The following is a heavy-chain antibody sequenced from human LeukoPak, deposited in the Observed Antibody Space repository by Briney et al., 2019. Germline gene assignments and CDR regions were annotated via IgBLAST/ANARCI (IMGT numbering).Heavy chain of an antibody. J-gene: IGHJ4*02. D-gene: IGHD2-21*02. CDR1: GGSLSSRSYY. Sequence: PSETLSLTCTVSGGSLSSRSYYWGWIRQPPGKGLEWIGSIYYSGSTYYNPSLKSRVTLSVDTSKNQFSPKLSSVTAADTAVYYCARERYCGGDCRYFDYWGQGTLVTVSS. CDR3: ARERYCGGDCRYFDY. CDR2: IYYSGST. V-gene: IGHV4-39*07.